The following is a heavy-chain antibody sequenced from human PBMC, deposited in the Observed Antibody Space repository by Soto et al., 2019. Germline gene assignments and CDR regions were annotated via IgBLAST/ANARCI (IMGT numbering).Heavy chain of an antibody. CDR1: GFIFSSHN. V-gene: IGHV3-21*06. J-gene: IGHJ6*02. CDR2: ITGSSSYI. CDR3: ARLVASETGYGMDV. Sequence: GGSLRLSCAASGFIFSSHNMNWVRQAPGKGLEWVSSITGSSSYIFYADSVKGRFTISRDNAKNTVYLQMNSLRAEDTGVYYCARLVASETGYGMDVWGQGTTVTVS. D-gene: IGHD3-9*01.